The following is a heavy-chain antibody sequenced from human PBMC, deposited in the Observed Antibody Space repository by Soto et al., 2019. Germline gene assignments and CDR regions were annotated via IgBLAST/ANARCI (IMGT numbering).Heavy chain of an antibody. CDR1: GFTVSSNY. Sequence: GGSLRLSCAASGFTVSSNYMSWVRQAPGKGLEWVSVIYSGGSTYYADSVKGRFTISRDNSKNTLYLQMNSLRAEDTAVYYCARVGLGYYDSSGYYAQYYYYGMDVWGQGTTVTVSS. V-gene: IGHV3-53*01. J-gene: IGHJ6*02. CDR2: IYSGGST. D-gene: IGHD3-22*01. CDR3: ARVGLGYYDSSGYYAQYYYYGMDV.